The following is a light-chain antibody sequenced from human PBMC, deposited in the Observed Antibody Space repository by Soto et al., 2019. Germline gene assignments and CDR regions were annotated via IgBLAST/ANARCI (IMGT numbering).Light chain of an antibody. V-gene: IGKV1-6*01. CDR3: LQDYNYPHT. CDR1: QGIRND. CDR2: ASS. Sequence: AIQMTQSPSSLSASIGDRVTITCRASQGIRNDLGWYQQKPGKAPKVLIYASSNLHSGVPSRFSGSGSGTDFTHTISSLQPEDFATYYCLQDYNYPHTFGPGTKVDIK. J-gene: IGKJ3*01.